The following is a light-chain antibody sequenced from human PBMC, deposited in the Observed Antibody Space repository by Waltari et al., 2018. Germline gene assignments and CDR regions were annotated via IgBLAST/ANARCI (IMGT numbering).Light chain of an antibody. V-gene: IGKV3-20*01. Sequence: EVVLTQSPGTLSLSPGESATLSCRASQSVGSSYLAWYQQKPGQAPRLLIYGASSVATGIPDRFSGSGSGTDFTLTISSLQSEDFAVYCCHQYHDWPQTFGQGTKVELK. J-gene: IGKJ1*01. CDR3: HQYHDWPQT. CDR1: QSVGSSY. CDR2: GAS.